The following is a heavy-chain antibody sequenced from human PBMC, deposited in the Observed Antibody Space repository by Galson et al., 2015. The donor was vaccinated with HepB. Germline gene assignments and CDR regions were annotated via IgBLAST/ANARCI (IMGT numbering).Heavy chain of an antibody. Sequence: ETLSLTCTVTGDSVSNYYWSWIRQPPGKGLEWLGYIYYSGSTNSNPSLRSRLTISLDTSKNQLPLKLTSVTAADTAVYHCAKVWIGYSDRIEIPYAWYFDVWGRGALVTVSS. CDR2: IYYSGST. J-gene: IGHJ2*01. V-gene: IGHV4-59*02. D-gene: IGHD5-24*01. CDR1: GDSVSNYY. CDR3: AKVWIGYSDRIEIPYAWYFDV.